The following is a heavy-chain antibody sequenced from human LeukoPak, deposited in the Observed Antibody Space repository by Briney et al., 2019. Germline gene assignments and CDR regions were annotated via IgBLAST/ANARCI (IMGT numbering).Heavy chain of an antibody. CDR3: ARDARGSGYEDYFDY. CDR2: IYYSGST. CDR1: GGSISSGDYY. J-gene: IGHJ4*02. V-gene: IGHV4-30-4*01. Sequence: PSETLSLTCTVSGGSISSGDYYWSWIRQPPGKGLEWIGYIYYSGSTYYNPSLESRVTISVDTSKNQFSLKLSSVTAADTAVYYCARDARGSGYEDYFDYWGQGTLVTVSS. D-gene: IGHD5-12*01.